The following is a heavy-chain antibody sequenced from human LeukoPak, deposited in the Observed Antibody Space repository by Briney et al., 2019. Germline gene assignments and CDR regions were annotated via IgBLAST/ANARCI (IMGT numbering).Heavy chain of an antibody. D-gene: IGHD5-18*01. Sequence: GGSLRLSCAASGFTFSSYAMHWVRQAPGKGLEWVAVISYDGSNKYYADSVKGRFTISRDNSKNTLYLQTNSLRAEDTAVYYCARDHAMTGYSYGRYFDYWGQGTLVTVSS. CDR2: ISYDGSNK. V-gene: IGHV3-30*04. J-gene: IGHJ4*02. CDR3: ARDHAMTGYSYGRYFDY. CDR1: GFTFSSYA.